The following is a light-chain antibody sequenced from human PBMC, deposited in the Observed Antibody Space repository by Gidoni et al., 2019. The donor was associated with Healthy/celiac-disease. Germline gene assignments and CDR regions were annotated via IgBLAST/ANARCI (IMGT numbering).Light chain of an antibody. CDR2: GNS. Sequence: QSVLTQPPSVSGAPGQRVTISCTGSSSNIGAGYDVHWYQQLPGTAPKLLIYGNSNRPSGVPYRFSGSKSGTSASLAITGLQAEDEADYYCQSYDSSLSGSEVVFGGGTKLTVL. V-gene: IGLV1-40*01. CDR1: SSNIGAGYD. CDR3: QSYDSSLSGSEVV. J-gene: IGLJ2*01.